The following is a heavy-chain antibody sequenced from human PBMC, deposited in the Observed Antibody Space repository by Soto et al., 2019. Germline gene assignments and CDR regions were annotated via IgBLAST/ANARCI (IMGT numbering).Heavy chain of an antibody. D-gene: IGHD3-10*01. CDR3: ARVSITMVRGVIIAYYFDY. V-gene: IGHV4-30-2*01. Sequence: SETLSLTCAVSGGSISSGGYSWSWIRQPPGKGLEWIGYIYHSGSTYYNPSLKSRVTISVDRSRNQFSLKLSSVTAADTAVYYCARVSITMVRGVIIAYYFDYWGQGTLVTVSS. J-gene: IGHJ4*02. CDR2: IYHSGST. CDR1: GGSISSGGYS.